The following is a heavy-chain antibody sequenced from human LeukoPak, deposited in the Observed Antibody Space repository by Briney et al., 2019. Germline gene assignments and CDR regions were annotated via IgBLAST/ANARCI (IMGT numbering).Heavy chain of an antibody. J-gene: IGHJ4*02. CDR2: ISSSGSTI. V-gene: IGHV3-11*01. CDR3: ARVRGSGESYFDY. D-gene: IGHD3-10*01. CDR1: GYSISDSTFD. Sequence: LSLTCSVSGYSISDSTFDWGWIRQSPGKGLEWVSYISSSGSTIYYADSVKGRFTISRDNAKNSLYLQMNSLRAEDTAVYYCARVRGSGESYFDYWGQGTLVTVSS.